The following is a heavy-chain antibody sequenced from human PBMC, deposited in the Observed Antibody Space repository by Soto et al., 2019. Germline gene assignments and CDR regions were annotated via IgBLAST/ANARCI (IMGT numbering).Heavy chain of an antibody. V-gene: IGHV3-30*01. Sequence: QVQLVESGGGVVQPGRSLRLSCAASGFTFTNCAMHWVRQAPGKGLEWVAVLGRDGMHKYYGDFVKGRFTISRDTSENTVYLQMDRLTSEDTAVYYCARDVIVDAPDYFHYWGRGTLVTVSS. CDR2: LGRDGMHK. D-gene: IGHD1-26*01. CDR3: ARDVIVDAPDYFHY. CDR1: GFTFTNCA. J-gene: IGHJ4*02.